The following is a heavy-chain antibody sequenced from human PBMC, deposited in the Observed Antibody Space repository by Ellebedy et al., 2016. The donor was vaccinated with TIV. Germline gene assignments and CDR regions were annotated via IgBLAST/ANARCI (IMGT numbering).Heavy chain of an antibody. CDR2: ISGSGVTT. CDR3: TKRGVGWAAFDI. V-gene: IGHV3-23*01. Sequence: GESLKISCAGSVFTFDDYAMNWVRQAPGKGLEWVSVISGSGVTTYYADSVKGRFTISRDNSQDTVHLQMTSLRAEDTAVYYCTKRGVGWAAFDIWGPGTMVTVSS. CDR1: VFTFDDYA. D-gene: IGHD6-19*01. J-gene: IGHJ3*02.